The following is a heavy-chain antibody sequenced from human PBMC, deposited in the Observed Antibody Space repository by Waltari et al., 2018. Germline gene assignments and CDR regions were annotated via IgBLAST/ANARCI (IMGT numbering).Heavy chain of an antibody. CDR2: IKQEGREK. CDR1: GFTFSNHW. Sequence: EVQLVESGGGLVQPGGSLRLSCAASGFTFSNHWMTWVRQAPGKGLEGVANIKQEGREKYYVDSVKGRFTISRDNAKNSLYVEMNSLRAEDTAVYYCARAPARAKFDHWGQGTLVTVSS. CDR3: ARAPARAKFDH. J-gene: IGHJ4*02. V-gene: IGHV3-7*01.